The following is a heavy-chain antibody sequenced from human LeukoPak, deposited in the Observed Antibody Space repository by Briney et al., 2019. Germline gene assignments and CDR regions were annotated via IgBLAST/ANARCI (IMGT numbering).Heavy chain of an antibody. CDR3: ARNYGSGSYPANWFDP. Sequence: GSSVKVSCKASGGTFSSYAISWVRQAPGQGLEWMGGIIPIFGTANYAQKFQGRVTITADESTSTAYMELSSLRSEDTAVYYCARNYGSGSYPANWFDPWGQGTLVTVSS. CDR1: GGTFSSYA. V-gene: IGHV1-69*01. CDR2: IIPIFGTA. J-gene: IGHJ5*02. D-gene: IGHD3-10*01.